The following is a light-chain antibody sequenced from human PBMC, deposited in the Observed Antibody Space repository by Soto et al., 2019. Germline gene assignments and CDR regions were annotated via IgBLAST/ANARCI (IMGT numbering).Light chain of an antibody. CDR3: QHYDTSPT. Sequence: EIVLAQSPGTLSLSPGERATLSCRASQSVSSSYLAWYQQKPGQAPRLLIYDASSRATGIPDRFSGSGSGTDFTLTISRLEPEDFAVYYCQHYDTSPTFGQGTKVEI. V-gene: IGKV3-20*01. CDR2: DAS. CDR1: QSVSSSY. J-gene: IGKJ1*01.